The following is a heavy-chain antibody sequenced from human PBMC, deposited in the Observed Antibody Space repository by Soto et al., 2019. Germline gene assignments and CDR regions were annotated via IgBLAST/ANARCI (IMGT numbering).Heavy chain of an antibody. CDR3: ARVFRDTAMVMSFDY. CDR1: GGSVSSCSYY. D-gene: IGHD5-18*01. Sequence: SETLSLTCTVSGGSVSSCSYYWSWIRQPPVKGLEWIGYIYYSGSTNYNPSLKSRVTISVDTSKNQFSLKLSSVTAADTAVYYRARVFRDTAMVMSFDYWGQGTLVTVSS. J-gene: IGHJ4*02. V-gene: IGHV4-61*01. CDR2: IYYSGST.